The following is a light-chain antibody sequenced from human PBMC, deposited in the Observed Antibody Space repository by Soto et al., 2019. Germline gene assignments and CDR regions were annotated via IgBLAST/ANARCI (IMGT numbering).Light chain of an antibody. CDR3: MQPSQTLIT. Sequence: EIVLTQSPLSLFVSPGEPASISCRSSQSLTHSSGYNYLDWYLLKPGQPPQLLIYLGSNRGSGVPDRSSASGSGTDFTLTISRVETEDAGFYFGMQPSQTLITFGQGTRLEIQ. J-gene: IGKJ5*01. CDR1: QSLTHSSGYNY. V-gene: IGKV2-28*01. CDR2: LGS.